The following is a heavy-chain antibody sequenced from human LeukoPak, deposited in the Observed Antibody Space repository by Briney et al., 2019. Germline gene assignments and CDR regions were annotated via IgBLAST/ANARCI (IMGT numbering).Heavy chain of an antibody. CDR1: GDSVSSA. CDR3: ARGWLRSGFDP. Sequence: SQTLSLTCAISGDSVSSAWNWIRQSPSRGLEWLGRTYYSSKWYTDYAVSVKGRVSINPDTSKNQLSLQLSSVTPEDTAVYYCARGWLRSGFDPWGQGTLVTVSS. V-gene: IGHV6-1*01. J-gene: IGHJ5*02. CDR2: TYYSSKWYT. D-gene: IGHD5-12*01.